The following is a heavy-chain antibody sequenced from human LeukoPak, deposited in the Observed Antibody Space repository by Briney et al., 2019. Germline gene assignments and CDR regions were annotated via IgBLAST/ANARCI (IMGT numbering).Heavy chain of an antibody. CDR3: ARHGTAAGPFQL. Sequence: SETLSLTCTVSGGAIDNYYWSWIRQPPGKGLEWIAYVYYSGTINYNPSLESRVTISVDTSKNQFSLRLTSVATADTAVYYCARHGTAAGPFQLWGQGTLVTVSS. D-gene: IGHD2-21*02. CDR1: GGAIDNYY. J-gene: IGHJ1*01. V-gene: IGHV4-59*08. CDR2: VYYSGTI.